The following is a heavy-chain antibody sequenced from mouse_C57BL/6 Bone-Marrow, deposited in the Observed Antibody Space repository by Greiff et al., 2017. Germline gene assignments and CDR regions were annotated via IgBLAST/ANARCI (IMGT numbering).Heavy chain of an antibody. CDR2: IDPANGDT. CDR1: GFNIKDDY. D-gene: IGHD1-1*01. CDR3: TTFYGSSYRGYFDV. J-gene: IGHJ1*03. V-gene: IGHV14-4*01. Sequence: EVQLQQSGAELVRPGASVKLSCTASGFNIKDDYMHWVKQRPEQGLEWIGWIDPANGDTEYASKFQGKATITADTSSNTAYLQLSSLTSEDTAVYYCTTFYGSSYRGYFDVWGTGTTVTVSS.